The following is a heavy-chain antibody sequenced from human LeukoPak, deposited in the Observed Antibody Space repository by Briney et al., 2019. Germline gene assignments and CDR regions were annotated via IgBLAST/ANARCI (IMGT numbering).Heavy chain of an antibody. D-gene: IGHD3-16*02. CDR2: INTNTGNP. CDR1: GYTFTSYA. Sequence: GASVKVSCKASGYTFTSYAMNWVRQAPGQGLEWMGWINTNTGNPTYAQGFTGRFVFSLDTSVSTAYLQISSLKAEDTAVYYCARTVYDYVWGSYRGYDYWGQGTLVTVSS. J-gene: IGHJ4*02. CDR3: ARTVYDYVWGSYRGYDY. V-gene: IGHV7-4-1*02.